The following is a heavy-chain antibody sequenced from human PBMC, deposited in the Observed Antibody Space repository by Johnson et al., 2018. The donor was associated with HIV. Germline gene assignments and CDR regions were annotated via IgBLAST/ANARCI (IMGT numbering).Heavy chain of an antibody. CDR1: GFTFSDYY. J-gene: IGHJ3*02. CDR3: AREELEPDVFDI. Sequence: QVQLVESGGGLVKPGGSLRLSCAASGFTFSDYYMSWIRQAPGKGLEWVSYITGSGTVVYYADSVTGRFTISRDNAKNTLYLQMHSLRIEDTAVYYCAREELEPDVFDIWGQGTMVTVSS. V-gene: IGHV3-11*04. CDR2: ITGSGTVV. D-gene: IGHD1-1*01.